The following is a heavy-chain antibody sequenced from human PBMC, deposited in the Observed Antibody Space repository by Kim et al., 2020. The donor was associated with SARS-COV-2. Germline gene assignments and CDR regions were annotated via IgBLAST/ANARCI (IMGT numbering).Heavy chain of an antibody. D-gene: IGHD3-10*01. CDR3: ASDSYDAFDI. CDR2: ISYDGSNK. V-gene: IGHV3-30-3*01. Sequence: GGSLRLSCAASGFTFSSYAMHWVRQAPGKGLEWVAVISYDGSNKYYADSVKGRFTISRDNSKNTLYLQMNSLRAEDTAVYYCASDSYDAFDIWGQGTMVTVSS. J-gene: IGHJ3*02. CDR1: GFTFSSYA.